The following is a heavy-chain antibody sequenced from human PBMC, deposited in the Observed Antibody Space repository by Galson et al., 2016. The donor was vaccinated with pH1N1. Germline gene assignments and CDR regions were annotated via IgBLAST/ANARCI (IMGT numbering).Heavy chain of an antibody. CDR3: AFAPVPNGADH. D-gene: IGHD2-21*01. J-gene: IGHJ5*02. V-gene: IGHV3-53*01. Sequence: SLRLSCAASEFLVTDRFMSWVRQAPGKRLEWVSIIYPGGGTYYADFAEGRFTISRDTSKNMLFLHMNTLRAEDTALYYCAFAPVPNGADHWGQGTLVTVSS. CDR2: IYPGGGT. CDR1: EFLVTDRF.